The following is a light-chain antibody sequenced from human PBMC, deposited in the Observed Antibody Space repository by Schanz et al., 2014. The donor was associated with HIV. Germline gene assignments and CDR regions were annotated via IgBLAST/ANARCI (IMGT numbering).Light chain of an antibody. Sequence: QSALTQPPSASGSPGQSVTISCTGTSSDVGSYNLVSWYQQHPGKAPKLMIYEVSRRPSGVPDRFSGSKSGNTASLTISGLQAEDEADYYCSSYRSRNNVVFGGGTKLTVL. V-gene: IGLV2-8*01. J-gene: IGLJ2*01. CDR3: SSYRSRNNVV. CDR1: SSDVGSYNL. CDR2: EVS.